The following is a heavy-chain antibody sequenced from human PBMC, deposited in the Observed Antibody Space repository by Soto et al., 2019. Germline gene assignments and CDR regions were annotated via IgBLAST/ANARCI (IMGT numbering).Heavy chain of an antibody. Sequence: GASVKVSCKASGYTFTSYAMHWVRQAPGQRLEWNGGSTGYADSVKGRFTISRDNAKNSLYLQMNSLRAEDTALYYCARDPAGGWYVDYWGQGTLVTVSS. CDR2: NGGST. CDR1: GYTFTSYA. J-gene: IGHJ4*02. V-gene: IGHV3-20*04. CDR3: ARDPAGGWYVDY. D-gene: IGHD6-19*01.